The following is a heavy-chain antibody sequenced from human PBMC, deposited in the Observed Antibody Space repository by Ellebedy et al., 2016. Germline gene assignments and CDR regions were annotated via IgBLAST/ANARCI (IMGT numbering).Heavy chain of an antibody. V-gene: IGHV3-73*01. J-gene: IGHJ6*02. CDR1: GFTFSGSA. CDR3: TRHGDYDILTGYYYGMDV. CDR2: VRIKANSYAT. D-gene: IGHD3-9*01. Sequence: GESLKISCAASGFTFSGSAMHWVRKASGKGLEWVGRVRIKANSYATAYAASVKGRFTISRDDSKNTAYLQLNSLKTEDTAVYYCTRHGDYDILTGYYYGMDVWGQGTTVTVSS.